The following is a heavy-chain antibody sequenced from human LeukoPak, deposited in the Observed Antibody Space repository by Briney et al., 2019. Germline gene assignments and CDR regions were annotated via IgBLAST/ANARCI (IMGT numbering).Heavy chain of an antibody. D-gene: IGHD2-2*01. V-gene: IGHV1-8*01. CDR2: MNPNSGNT. Sequence: ASVKVSCKASGYTFTSYDINWVRQATGQGLEWMGWMNPNSGNTGYAQKFQGRVTMTRNTSISTAYMELSSLRSEDTAVYYCAGGRGHILGYCSSTSCYRPDYYYYMDVWGKGTTVTVSS. CDR1: GYTFTSYD. J-gene: IGHJ6*03. CDR3: AGGRGHILGYCSSTSCYRPDYYYYMDV.